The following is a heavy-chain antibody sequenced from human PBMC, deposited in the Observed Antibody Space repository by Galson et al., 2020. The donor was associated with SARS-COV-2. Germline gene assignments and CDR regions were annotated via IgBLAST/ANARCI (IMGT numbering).Heavy chain of an antibody. J-gene: IGHJ6*04. CDR2: ISYEGSIK. Sequence: GGSLRLSCAASGFTFTNYAMHWVRQAPGKGLEWVALISYEGSIKYYADSVKGRFTISRDSSKNTLYLQMNSLSAGDTAVYYCAKRKELFWLGELNQGLDVWGKGTTVTVSP. CDR1: GFTFTNYA. D-gene: IGHD3-10*01. V-gene: IGHV3-30*18. CDR3: AKRKELFWLGELNQGLDV.